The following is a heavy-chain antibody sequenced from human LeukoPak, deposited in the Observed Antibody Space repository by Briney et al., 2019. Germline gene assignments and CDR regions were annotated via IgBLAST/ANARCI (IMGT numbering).Heavy chain of an antibody. D-gene: IGHD5-12*01. CDR2: IYHSGST. J-gene: IGHJ6*03. Sequence: PSETLSLTCAVSGYSISSGYYWGWIRQPPGKGLERIGSIYHSGSTYYNPSLKSRVTISVDTSKNQFSLKLSSVTAADTAVYYCARPIYSGYDSVYYMDVWGKGTTVTVSS. CDR1: GYSISSGYY. V-gene: IGHV4-38-2*01. CDR3: ARPIYSGYDSVYYMDV.